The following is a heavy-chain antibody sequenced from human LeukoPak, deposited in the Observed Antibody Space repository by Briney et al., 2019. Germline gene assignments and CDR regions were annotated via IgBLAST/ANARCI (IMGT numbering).Heavy chain of an antibody. CDR3: ARFRYSSSWGFDY. CDR2: ISYDGSNE. J-gene: IGHJ4*02. CDR1: GFTFSSYV. D-gene: IGHD6-13*01. Sequence: GGSLRLSCAASGFTFSSYVMHWVRQAPGKGLEWVAIISYDGSNEYYADSVKGRFTISRDNSKNTLYLQMNSLRAADTAVYYCARFRYSSSWGFDYWGQGTLVTVSS. V-gene: IGHV3-30*04.